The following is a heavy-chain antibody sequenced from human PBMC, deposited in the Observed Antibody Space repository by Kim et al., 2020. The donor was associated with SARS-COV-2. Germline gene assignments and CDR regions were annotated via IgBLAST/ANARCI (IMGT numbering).Heavy chain of an antibody. Sequence: GGSLRLSCTASRFTFSSYGMPWVRQAQGKGLEWLTFISYEGRNEYYADPLKGGLTIPRDNSKNTLYRQMSGLGVEETAGYYGAKEAGKYGGCPDIFDYWG. CDR1: RFTFSSYG. V-gene: IGHV3-30*18. J-gene: IGHJ4*01. CDR3: AKEAGKYGGCPDIFDY. CDR2: ISYEGRNE. D-gene: IGHD3-10*01.